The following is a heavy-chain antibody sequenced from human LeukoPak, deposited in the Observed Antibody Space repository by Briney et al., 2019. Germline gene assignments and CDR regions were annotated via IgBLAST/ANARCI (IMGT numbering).Heavy chain of an antibody. J-gene: IGHJ1*01. D-gene: IGHD6-13*01. CDR1: GVSISGFS. V-gene: IGHV4-59*01. CDR2: IHYNGNT. Sequence: SETLSLTCTVSGVSISGFSWSWIRQPPDKGLEWIGYIHYNGNTEYNPSLKSRVTISVGKSKNQFSLKLTSVTAADTAVYFCARGLTTHAGTFTYCGQGTLVTVSS. CDR3: ARGLTTHAGTFTY.